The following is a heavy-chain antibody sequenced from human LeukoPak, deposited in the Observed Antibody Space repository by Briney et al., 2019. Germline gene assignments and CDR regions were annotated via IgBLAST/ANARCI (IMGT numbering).Heavy chain of an antibody. CDR3: ARGGRGIAARHEVY. J-gene: IGHJ4*02. D-gene: IGHD6-6*01. V-gene: IGHV4-34*01. CDR1: GFTVSSNY. CDR2: INHSGST. Sequence: PGGSLRLSCAASGFTVSSNYMNWVRQAPGKGLEWIGEINHSGSTNYNPSLKSRVTISVDTSKNQFSLKLSSVTAADTAVYYCARGGRGIAARHEVYWGQGTLVTVSS.